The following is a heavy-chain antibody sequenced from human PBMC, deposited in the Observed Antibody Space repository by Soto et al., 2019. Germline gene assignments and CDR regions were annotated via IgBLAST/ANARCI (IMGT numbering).Heavy chain of an antibody. V-gene: IGHV1-18*01. D-gene: IGHD3-3*01. J-gene: IGHJ4*02. CDR1: GYTFTSYG. CDR3: ARVITIFGVVIMHFDY. CDR2: ISAYNGNT. Sequence: QVQLVQSGAEVKKPGASVKVSCKASGYTFTSYGISWVRQAPGQGLEWMGWISAYNGNTNYAQKLQGRVTMTTDTSTSTAYLELRSLRSDDTAVYYCARVITIFGVVIMHFDYWGQGTLVTVSS.